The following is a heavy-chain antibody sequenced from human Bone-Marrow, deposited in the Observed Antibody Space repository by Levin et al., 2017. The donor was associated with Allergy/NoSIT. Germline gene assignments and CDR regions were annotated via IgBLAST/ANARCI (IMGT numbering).Heavy chain of an antibody. D-gene: IGHD2/OR15-2a*01. CDR2: ISYDGSNK. Sequence: PGGSLRLSCAASGFTFSSYAMHWVRQAPGKGLEWVAVISYDGSNKYYADSVKGRFTISRDNSKNTLYLQMNSLRAEDTAVYYCARNSRDMIRGAFDIWGQGTMVTVSS. CDR3: ARNSRDMIRGAFDI. J-gene: IGHJ3*02. CDR1: GFTFSSYA. V-gene: IGHV3-30-3*01.